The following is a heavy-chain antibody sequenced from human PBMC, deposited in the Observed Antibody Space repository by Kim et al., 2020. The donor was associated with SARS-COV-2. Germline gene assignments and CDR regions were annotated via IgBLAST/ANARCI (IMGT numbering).Heavy chain of an antibody. D-gene: IGHD3-16*01. Sequence: ASVKVSCKASGYTFTGYYMHWVRQAPGQGLEWMGWINPNSGGTNYAQKFQGRVTMTRDTSISTAYMELSRLRSDDTAVYYCARTYPLHGRRGVYYFDYWGQGTLVTVSS. CDR1: GYTFTGYY. J-gene: IGHJ4*02. V-gene: IGHV1-2*02. CDR2: INPNSGGT. CDR3: ARTYPLHGRRGVYYFDY.